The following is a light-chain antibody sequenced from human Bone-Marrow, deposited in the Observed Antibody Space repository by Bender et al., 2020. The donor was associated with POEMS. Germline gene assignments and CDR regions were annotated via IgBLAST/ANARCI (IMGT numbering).Light chain of an antibody. CDR3: CSYAGSNTLV. J-gene: IGLJ2*01. CDR1: YSDVGSYNL. CDR2: EVS. V-gene: IGLV2-23*02. Sequence: QSALTQPASVSGSPGQSITISCTGLYSDVGSYNLVSWYQQYPGKAPKTLIYEVSKRPSGVSNRFSGSKSGNTASLTISGLQAEDEADYHCCSYAGSNTLVFGGGTKLTVL.